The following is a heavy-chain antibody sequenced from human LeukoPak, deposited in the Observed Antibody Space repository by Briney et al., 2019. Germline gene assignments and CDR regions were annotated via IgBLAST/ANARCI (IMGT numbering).Heavy chain of an antibody. J-gene: IGHJ4*02. D-gene: IGHD1-7*01. CDR2: ISGSGGST. Sequence: GGSLRLSCAASGFTFSSYAMSWVRQAPGKGLEWVSAISGSGGSTYYADSVKGRFTISRDNSKNTLYLQMNSPRAEDTAVYYCAKGRDNWNYETFDYWGQRTLVTVSS. CDR1: GFTFSSYA. V-gene: IGHV3-23*01. CDR3: AKGRDNWNYETFDY.